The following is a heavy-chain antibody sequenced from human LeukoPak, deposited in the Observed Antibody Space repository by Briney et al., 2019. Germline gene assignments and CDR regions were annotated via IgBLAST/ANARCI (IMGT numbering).Heavy chain of an antibody. CDR1: GYTFIDYY. J-gene: IGHJ4*02. CDR3: ARETYNGRYYYFDY. D-gene: IGHD1-26*01. Sequence: GASVKVSCKASGYTFIDYYVHWVRQAPGQGLEWMGRINPKSGGTNHAQKFQGRVTMTRDTSISTAYMELSSLGSDDTAVYFCARETYNGRYYYFDYWGQGTLVTVSS. V-gene: IGHV1-2*06. CDR2: INPKSGGT.